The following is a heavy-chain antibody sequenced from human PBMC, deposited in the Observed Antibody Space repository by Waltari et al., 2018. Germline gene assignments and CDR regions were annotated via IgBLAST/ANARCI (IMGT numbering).Heavy chain of an antibody. J-gene: IGHJ3*02. CDR1: GGTLSSYA. CDR3: VTSRVGAFDI. V-gene: IGHV1-69*13. D-gene: IGHD2-2*01. CDR2: IIPIFGTA. Sequence: QVQLVQSGAEVTKHGSSVKVSCKASGGTLSSYAISWVRPAPGQGLEWMGGIIPIFGTANYAQKFQGRVTITADESTSTAYMELSSLRSEDTAVYYCVTSRVGAFDIWGQGTMVTVSS.